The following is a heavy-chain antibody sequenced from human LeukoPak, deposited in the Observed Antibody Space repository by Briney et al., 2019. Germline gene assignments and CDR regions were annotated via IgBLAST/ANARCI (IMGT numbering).Heavy chain of an antibody. Sequence: SETLSLTCTVSGGSIGPYYWSWIRQPPGKGLEWIGFIHYSGSTNYNPSLKSRVTISVDTSKNQFSLRLSSVTPADTAVYFCARDRGSLGAFDFWGQGTMVTVSS. CDR3: ARDRGSLGAFDF. CDR1: GGSIGPYY. D-gene: IGHD3-10*01. CDR2: IHYSGST. V-gene: IGHV4-59*01. J-gene: IGHJ3*01.